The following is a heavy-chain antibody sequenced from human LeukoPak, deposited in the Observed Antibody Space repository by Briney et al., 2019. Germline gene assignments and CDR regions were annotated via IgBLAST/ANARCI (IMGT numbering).Heavy chain of an antibody. CDR3: VKDNPLDY. CDR1: GFIFSDYV. V-gene: IGHV3-30*18. J-gene: IGHJ4*02. Sequence: TGGSLRLSCAASGFIFSDYVMHWVRQAPGKGLEWVAVISYDGSDKYYADSVKGRFTISRDNSKNTLYLQMNSLRAEDAAVYYCVKDNPLDYWGQGTLVIVSS. D-gene: IGHD1-14*01. CDR2: ISYDGSDK.